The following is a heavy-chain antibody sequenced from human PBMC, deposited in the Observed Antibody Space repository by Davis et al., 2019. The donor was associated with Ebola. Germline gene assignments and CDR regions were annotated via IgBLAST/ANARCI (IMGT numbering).Heavy chain of an antibody. CDR2: ISHDGTTK. V-gene: IGHV3-30*03. CDR3: ARDFSYYDFWSGYPPGGFDY. Sequence: GGSLRLSCVASGFTFSSHGIHWVRQAPGKGLEWVAVISHDGTTKHYADSVTGRFTISRDNSKNTLYLQMNSLRAEDTAVYYCARDFSYYDFWSGYPPGGFDYWGQGTLVTVSS. J-gene: IGHJ4*02. D-gene: IGHD3-3*01. CDR1: GFTFSSHG.